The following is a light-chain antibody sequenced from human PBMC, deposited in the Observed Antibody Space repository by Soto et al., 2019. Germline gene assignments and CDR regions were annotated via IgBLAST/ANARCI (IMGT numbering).Light chain of an antibody. Sequence: EIVLTQSPGTLSLSPGERATLSCRASQSVSSSYLAWYQQKGGQAPRLLIFGGSSRATGIPDRFTGSGSGTDFTLTITRLEPDDFAVYYCQQYDSSPPFGQGTRLAI. J-gene: IGKJ5*01. CDR1: QSVSSSY. CDR3: QQYDSSPP. V-gene: IGKV3-20*01. CDR2: GGS.